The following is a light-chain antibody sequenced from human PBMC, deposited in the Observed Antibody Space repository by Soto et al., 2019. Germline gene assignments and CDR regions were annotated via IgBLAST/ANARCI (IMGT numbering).Light chain of an antibody. V-gene: IGLV2-8*01. Sequence: QSALTQPPSASGSPGQSVTISCTGTSSDVGYYNYVSWYQQHPGKAPKVMIYDVTKRPSGVPDRFSGSKSGNTASLTVSGRQAEDEADYYCSSDAGSNSDVFGSGTKVTVL. CDR1: SSDVGYYNY. CDR3: SSDAGSNSDV. J-gene: IGLJ1*01. CDR2: DVT.